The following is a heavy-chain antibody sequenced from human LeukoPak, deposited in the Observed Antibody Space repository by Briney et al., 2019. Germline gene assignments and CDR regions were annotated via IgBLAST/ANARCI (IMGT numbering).Heavy chain of an antibody. V-gene: IGHV3-11*01. Sequence: PGGSLRLSCAASGFSFSDHHMSWVRQVPGKGREWLAYISRDGNIVVYADSVKGRFTISRDNAKQSVYLEMKSLRPEDTAVYYCARYVLLMDYWGQGTLVTVSS. J-gene: IGHJ4*02. CDR2: ISRDGNIV. CDR1: GFSFSDHH. D-gene: IGHD3-16*01. CDR3: ARYVLLMDY.